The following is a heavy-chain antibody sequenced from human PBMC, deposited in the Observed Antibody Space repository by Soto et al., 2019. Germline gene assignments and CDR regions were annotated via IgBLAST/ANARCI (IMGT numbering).Heavy chain of an antibody. J-gene: IGHJ2*01. CDR2: ISYDGSNK. CDR3: ARPLWRDDYNWGYFDL. D-gene: IGHD4-4*01. Sequence: GGSLRLSCAAPGFTFSNYAMHWVRQAPGKGLEWVAVISYDGSNKYYADSVKGRFTISRDNSKNTLYLQMNSLRAEDTAVYYCARPLWRDDYNWGYFDLWGRGTLVTVSS. CDR1: GFTFSNYA. V-gene: IGHV3-30-3*01.